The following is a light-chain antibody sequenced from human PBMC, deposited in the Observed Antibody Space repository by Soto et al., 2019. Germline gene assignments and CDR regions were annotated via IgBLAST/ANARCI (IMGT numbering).Light chain of an antibody. Sequence: EIVLTQSPATLSLSPGERATLSCRASQSIDNYLDWYQQKPGQAPRLLIYESSNRATGIPARFSGSGSGTDFTLTISSLQPEDFATYYCQQSYSNPRTFGQGTKVDI. CDR1: QSIDNY. CDR3: QQSYSNPRT. V-gene: IGKV3-11*01. J-gene: IGKJ1*01. CDR2: ESS.